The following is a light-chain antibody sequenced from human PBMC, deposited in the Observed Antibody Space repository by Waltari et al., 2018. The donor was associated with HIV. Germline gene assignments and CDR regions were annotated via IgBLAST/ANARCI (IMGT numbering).Light chain of an antibody. J-gene: IGLJ2*01. CDR2: DVT. Sequence: QSALTQPRSVCGSPAPSVNLPCPGTSCDAGCYIYFSWYQQRPGKAPTLMIYDVTKRPSGVPDRFSGSKSGNTASLTISGLQAEDEGHYYCGSYAGTYSFLFGGGTNLTVL. CDR1: SCDAGCYIY. V-gene: IGLV2-11*01. CDR3: GSYAGTYSFL.